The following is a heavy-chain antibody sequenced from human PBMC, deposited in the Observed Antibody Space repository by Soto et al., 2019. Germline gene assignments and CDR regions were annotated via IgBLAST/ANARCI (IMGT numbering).Heavy chain of an antibody. J-gene: IGHJ5*02. V-gene: IGHV4-30-4*01. D-gene: IGHD6-6*01. CDR1: GGSISSGDHY. Sequence: QVQLQESGPGLVKPSQTLSLTCTVSGGSISSGDHYWSWIRQPPGKGLEWIGYIYSRGSTYHSPSLRSRVTMSLETSKNQFSLRLTAVTAADTAVYYCARSSPLRTQNWFDPWGQGTLVTVSS. CDR2: IYSRGST. CDR3: ARSSPLRTQNWFDP.